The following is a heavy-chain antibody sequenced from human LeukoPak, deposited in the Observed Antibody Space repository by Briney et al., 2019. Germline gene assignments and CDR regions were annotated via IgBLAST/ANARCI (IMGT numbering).Heavy chain of an antibody. CDR3: ARSGSSGWLFDY. V-gene: IGHV4-59*08. J-gene: IGHJ4*02. CDR1: GGSISSYY. CDR2: IYYSGST. Sequence: SETLSLTCTVSGGSISSYYWSWIRQPPGKGLEWIGYIYYSGSTKYNPSLKSRVTISLDTSKNQFSLKLSSVTAADTAVYYCARSGSSGWLFDYWGQGTLVTVSS. D-gene: IGHD6-19*01.